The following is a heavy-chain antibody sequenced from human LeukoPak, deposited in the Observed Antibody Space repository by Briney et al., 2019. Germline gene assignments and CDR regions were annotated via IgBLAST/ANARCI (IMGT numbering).Heavy chain of an antibody. CDR3: ATPTATAAGSYYSYHYLHV. CDR1: GGPISGHY. V-gene: IGHV4-4*09. J-gene: IGHJ6*03. CDR2: IQSSGNN. D-gene: IGHD6-13*01. Sequence: SETLSLTCSVSGGPISGHYWNWLRQPPGKGLEGIGYIQSSGNNDYNLSLSSRVTLSVDTSKNHLSLNLTSVAAAATSVYSCATPTATAAGSYYSYHYLHVWGKGTTVTVSS.